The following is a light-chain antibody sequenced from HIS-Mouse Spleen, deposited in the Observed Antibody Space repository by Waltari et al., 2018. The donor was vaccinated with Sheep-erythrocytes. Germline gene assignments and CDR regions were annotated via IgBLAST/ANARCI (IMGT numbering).Light chain of an antibody. V-gene: IGLV2-23*03. CDR2: EGS. Sequence: QSALTQPASVSGSPGQSITISCTGTSSDVGGYNLVSWYQQHPGKAPKLMIYEGSKRPSGVSNRFSCSKSGNTASLTISGLQAEDEADYYCCSYAGSSTFHVVFGGGTKLTVL. CDR1: SSDVGGYNL. CDR3: CSYAGSSTFHVV. J-gene: IGLJ2*01.